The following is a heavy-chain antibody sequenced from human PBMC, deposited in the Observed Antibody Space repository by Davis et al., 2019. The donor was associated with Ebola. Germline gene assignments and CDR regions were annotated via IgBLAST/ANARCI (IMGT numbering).Heavy chain of an antibody. J-gene: IGHJ4*02. CDR2: IIPILGIA. V-gene: IGHV1-69*04. D-gene: IGHD1-1*01. CDR3: AKNNWNDFIMFDY. CDR1: GGTFSSYA. Sequence: SVKVSRKASGGTFSSYAISWVRQAPGQGLEWMGRIIPILGIANYAQKFQGRVTITADKSTSTAYMELSSLRSEDTAVYYCAKNNWNDFIMFDYWGQGTLVTVSS.